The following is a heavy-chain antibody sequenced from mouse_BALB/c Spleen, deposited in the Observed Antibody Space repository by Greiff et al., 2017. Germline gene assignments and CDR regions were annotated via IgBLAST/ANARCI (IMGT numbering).Heavy chain of an antibody. CDR3: ARGHGSSYTWFAY. D-gene: IGHD1-1*01. Sequence: EVKLQESGGGLVKPGGSLKLSCAASGFTFSSYAMSWVRQTPEKRLEWVASISSGGSTYYPDSVKGRFTISRDNARNILYLQMSSLRSEDTAMYYCARGHGSSYTWFAYWGQGTLVTVSA. CDR2: ISSGGST. CDR1: GFTFSSYA. V-gene: IGHV5-6-5*01. J-gene: IGHJ3*01.